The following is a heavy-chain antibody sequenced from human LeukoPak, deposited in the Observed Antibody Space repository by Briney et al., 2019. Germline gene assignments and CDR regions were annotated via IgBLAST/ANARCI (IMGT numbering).Heavy chain of an antibody. CDR2: INHSGST. J-gene: IGHJ4*02. V-gene: IGHV4-34*01. Sequence: PSETLSLTCAVYGGSFSGYYWSWIRQPPGKGLEWIGEINHSGSTNYNPSLKSRVTISVDTSKNQFSLKLSSVTAADTAVYYCARGGLSLYYDFWSGYPNFDYWGQGTLVTASS. CDR1: GGSFSGYY. D-gene: IGHD3-3*01. CDR3: ARGGLSLYYDFWSGYPNFDY.